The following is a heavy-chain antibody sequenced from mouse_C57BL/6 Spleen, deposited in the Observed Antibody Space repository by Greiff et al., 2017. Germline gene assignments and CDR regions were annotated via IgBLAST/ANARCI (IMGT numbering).Heavy chain of an antibody. D-gene: IGHD2-10*01. CDR3: ARRAYYGNYENYFDY. Sequence: VKLVESGPELVKPGASVKLSCKASGYTFTSYDINWVKQRPGQGLEWIGWIYPRDGSTKYNEKFKGKATLTVDTSSSTAYMELHSLTSEDSAVYFCARRAYYGNYENYFDYWGQGTTLTVSS. CDR1: GYTFTSYD. CDR2: IYPRDGST. V-gene: IGHV1-85*01. J-gene: IGHJ2*01.